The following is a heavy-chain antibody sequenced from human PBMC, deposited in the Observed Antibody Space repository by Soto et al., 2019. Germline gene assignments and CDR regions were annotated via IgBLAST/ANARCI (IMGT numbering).Heavy chain of an antibody. V-gene: IGHV1-46*03. CDR2: INPSGGST. J-gene: IGHJ4*02. D-gene: IGHD2-2*01. CDR1: GYTFTSYY. CDR3: ARDLEVVVVPAATGWDY. Sequence: ASVKVSCKASGYTFTSYYMHLVRQAPRQGLEWMGIINPSGGSTSYAQKFQGRVTMTRDTSTSTVYMELSSLRSEDTAVYYCARDLEVVVVPAATGWDYWGQGTLVTVSS.